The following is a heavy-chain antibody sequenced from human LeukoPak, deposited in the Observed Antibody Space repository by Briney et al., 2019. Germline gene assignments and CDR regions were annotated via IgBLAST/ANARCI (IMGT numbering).Heavy chain of an antibody. J-gene: IGHJ3*02. V-gene: IGHV3-64*01. CDR3: ARDREVGDGIDSFDI. CDR1: GFTFSSYA. Sequence: GGSLRLSCAASGFTFSSYAMHWVRQPPGKGLEYVSAISSNGGSTYYANSVKGRFTISRDNSKNTLYLQMGSLRPEDMAVYYCARDREVGDGIDSFDIWGQGTMVTASS. D-gene: IGHD1-26*01. CDR2: ISSNGGST.